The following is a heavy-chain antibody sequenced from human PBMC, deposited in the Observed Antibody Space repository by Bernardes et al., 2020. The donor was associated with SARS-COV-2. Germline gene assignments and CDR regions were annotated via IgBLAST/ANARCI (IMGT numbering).Heavy chain of an antibody. D-gene: IGHD3-10*01. J-gene: IGHJ5*02. CDR2: VYYSGGT. Sequence: SETLSLTCTVSGGSISRSTYYWSWIRQPPGRGLEWIGYVYYSGGTNYNPSLQSRVTISADTSKNQFSLKLSSVTAADTAVYYCARDTAAFGWFDPWGQGTLVTVSS. CDR3: ARDTAAFGWFDP. V-gene: IGHV4-61*01. CDR1: GGSISRSTYY.